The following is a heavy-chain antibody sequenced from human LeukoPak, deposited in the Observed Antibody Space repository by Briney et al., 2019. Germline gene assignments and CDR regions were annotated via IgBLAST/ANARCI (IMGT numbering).Heavy chain of an antibody. D-gene: IGHD1-26*01. CDR2: FYYSGST. V-gene: IGHV4-59*01. CDR1: GGAISFYY. J-gene: IGHJ3*02. Sequence: SESLSLTCTVSGGAISFYYWSWIRQPPGKGLEWNGYFYYSGSTNYNPSLKSRVNLSVDTSKSKFSMKLSSVTAADTAVYYCARGGSIVGATPHDTFDIWGQGTLVTVSS. CDR3: ARGGSIVGATPHDTFDI.